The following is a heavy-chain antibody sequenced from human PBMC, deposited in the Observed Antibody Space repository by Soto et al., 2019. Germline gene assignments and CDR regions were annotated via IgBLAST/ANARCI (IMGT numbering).Heavy chain of an antibody. D-gene: IGHD4-17*01. CDR1: GFSLTTYDMG. V-gene: IGHV2-5*02. J-gene: IGHJ4*02. CDR3: APAGDYDLLTFDR. Sequence: QITLKESGPTLVRPAQTLTLTCAFSGFSLTTYDMGVAWIRQPPGKALEWLALIYWDDDKRYSPSLTDRLAVSKDTSRNQVVLTITNLDPGDTATYFCAPAGDYDLLTFDRWGPGILVTVSS. CDR2: IYWDDDK.